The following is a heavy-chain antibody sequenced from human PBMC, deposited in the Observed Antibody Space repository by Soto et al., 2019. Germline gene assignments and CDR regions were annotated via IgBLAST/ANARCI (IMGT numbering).Heavy chain of an antibody. CDR1: GGTFSSYT. CDR2: IIPILGIA. D-gene: IGHD5-18*01. CDR3: ARDAGYRYDYNYYYYGMDV. Sequence: QVQLVQSGAEVKKPGSSVKVSCKASGGTFSSYTISWVRQAPGQGLEWMGRIIPILGIANYAQKFQGRVTITADKATSTAYRELSSLRSEDTAVYYCARDAGYRYDYNYYYYGMDVWGQGPKVTVSS. V-gene: IGHV1-69*08. J-gene: IGHJ6*02.